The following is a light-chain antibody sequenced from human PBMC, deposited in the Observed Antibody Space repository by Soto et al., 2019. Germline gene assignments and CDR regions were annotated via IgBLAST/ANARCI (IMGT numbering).Light chain of an antibody. V-gene: IGKV1-39*01. CDR2: AAS. Sequence: DIQMAQSPSSLSASVGDSVAITCRASQSLSTYLNWYQHKPGQAPQDLIYAASSLQSGVPTRYCGGGSGTDFTLTISSRQPEDSATSYCRQTYDTPQSFGKGTKLEIK. CDR3: RQTYDTPQS. CDR1: QSLSTY. J-gene: IGKJ2*01.